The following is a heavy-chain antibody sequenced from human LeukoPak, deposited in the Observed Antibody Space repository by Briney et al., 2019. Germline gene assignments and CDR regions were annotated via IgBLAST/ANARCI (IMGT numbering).Heavy chain of an antibody. CDR3: AKVIIGHDSSSNFDH. V-gene: IGHV1-2*02. D-gene: IGHD3-22*01. J-gene: IGHJ4*02. CDR2: VNPNSGDT. Sequence: ASVRVSFKASGYTFTAYYMHWVRQAPGQGPEWMGWVNPNSGDTRYSPNFQGRVTISRDTSITTAYMELSSPRSDDTAMYYCAKVIIGHDSSSNFDHWGQGTLVTVSS. CDR1: GYTFTAYY.